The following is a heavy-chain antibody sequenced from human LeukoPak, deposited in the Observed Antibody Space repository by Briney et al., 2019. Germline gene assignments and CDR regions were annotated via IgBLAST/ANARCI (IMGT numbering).Heavy chain of an antibody. V-gene: IGHV4-59*01. Sequence: SETLSLTCTVSGGSISSYYWSWIRQPPGKGLEWIGYIYYSGSTNYNPSLKSRATISVDTSKNQFSLKLSSVTAADTAVYYCARDCGGDCYKGGFDYWGQGTLVTVSS. CDR3: ARDCGGDCYKGGFDY. CDR2: IYYSGST. J-gene: IGHJ4*02. CDR1: GGSISSYY. D-gene: IGHD2-21*02.